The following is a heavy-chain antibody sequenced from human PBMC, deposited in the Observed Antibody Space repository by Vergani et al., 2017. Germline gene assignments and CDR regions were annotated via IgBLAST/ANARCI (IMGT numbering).Heavy chain of an antibody. Sequence: QVQLVESAGGVVQPGGSLRLSCAASGFTFSNFVLHWIRQAPGKGLEWLAYIGKDGINTRYKDAVKGRITVSRDKSKDILYLQMDSLGGEDTALYYCAKCVRDSSDGLPDSWWPGTLVIVSS. J-gene: IGHJ4*02. CDR2: IGKDGINT. V-gene: IGHV3-30*02. CDR1: GFTFSNFV. CDR3: AKCVRDSSDGLPDS. D-gene: IGHD2-21*02.